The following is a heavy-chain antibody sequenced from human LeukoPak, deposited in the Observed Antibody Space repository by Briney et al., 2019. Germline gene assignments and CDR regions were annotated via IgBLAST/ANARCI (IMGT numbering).Heavy chain of an antibody. CDR1: GFTVSSNY. CDR2: YSGGST. J-gene: IGHJ4*02. CDR3: ARDLLLAMPDYFDY. Sequence: GGSLRLACAASGFTVSSNYMSWVGQAPGKGLEGVAVYSGGSTYYADSVKDRFTISRDNSKNTLYLQMNSLRLEDTAVYYCARDLLLAMPDYFDYWGQGTLVTVSS. D-gene: IGHD2/OR15-2a*01. V-gene: IGHV3-66*01.